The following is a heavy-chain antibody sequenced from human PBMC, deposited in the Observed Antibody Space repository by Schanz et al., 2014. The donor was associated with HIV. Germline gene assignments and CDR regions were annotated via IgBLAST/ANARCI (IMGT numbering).Heavy chain of an antibody. CDR1: GFTFSGYG. CDR3: ARVFGYTFGFFDY. Sequence: QVQLVESGGGVVQPGRSLRLSCVASGFTFSGYGMHWVRQAPGKGLEWVAGILYDGSNEYYADSVKGRFTISRDNSKNTLYLQMNSLRADDTAVYYCARVFGYTFGFFDYWGQGTLVTVSS. V-gene: IGHV3-33*01. J-gene: IGHJ4*02. CDR2: ILYDGSNE. D-gene: IGHD5-18*01.